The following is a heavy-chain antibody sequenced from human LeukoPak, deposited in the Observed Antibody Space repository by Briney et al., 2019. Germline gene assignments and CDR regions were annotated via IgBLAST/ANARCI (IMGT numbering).Heavy chain of an antibody. CDR1: GGSISSSSYY. D-gene: IGHD2-2*01. V-gene: IGHV4-61*02. CDR3: ARGASTSSWPAATYYYYMDV. Sequence: SETLSLTCTVSGGSISSSSYYWGWIRQPAGKGLEWIGRIYTSGSTNYNPSLKSRVTMSVDTSKNQFSLKLSSVTAADTAVYYCARGASTSSWPAATYYYYMDVWGKGTTVTVSS. CDR2: IYTSGST. J-gene: IGHJ6*03.